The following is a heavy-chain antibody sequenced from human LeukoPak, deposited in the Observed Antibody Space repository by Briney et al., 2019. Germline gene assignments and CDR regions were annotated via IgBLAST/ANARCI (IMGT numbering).Heavy chain of an antibody. D-gene: IGHD3-10*01. Sequence: GGSLRLSCEASGFTFTNYIMKWVRQAPGKGLEWMSYISPNSSTIYYAETVKGQFTISRNNAKNSAYLEMNSLRAEDTAVYYCAKEGSGGLEAYTADYGRQGTLVTVS. CDR2: ISPNSSTI. V-gene: IGHV3-48*04. J-gene: IGHJ4*02. CDR3: AKEGSGGLEAYTADY. CDR1: GFTFTNYI.